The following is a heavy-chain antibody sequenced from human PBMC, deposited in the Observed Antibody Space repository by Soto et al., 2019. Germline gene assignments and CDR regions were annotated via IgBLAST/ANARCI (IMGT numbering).Heavy chain of an antibody. CDR1: GYTFASYG. CDR3: ARERYSYGLTGYYGMDV. J-gene: IGHJ6*02. V-gene: IGHV1-18*01. Sequence: GASVKVSCKASGYTFASYGISWVRQAPGQGLEWMGWISAYNGNTNYAQKLQGRVTMTTDTSTSTAYMELRSLRSDDTAAYYCARERYSYGLTGYYGMDVWGQGTTVTVSS. CDR2: ISAYNGNT. D-gene: IGHD5-18*01.